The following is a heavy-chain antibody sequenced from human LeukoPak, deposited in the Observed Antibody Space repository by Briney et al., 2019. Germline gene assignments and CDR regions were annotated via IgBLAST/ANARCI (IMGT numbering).Heavy chain of an antibody. Sequence: PSETLSLTCAVYGGSFSGYYWSWIRQPPGKGLEWIGEINHSGSTNYNPSLKSRVTISVDTSKNQFSLKLSSVTAADTAVYYCARGRVERYDYVWGSYRYTNFDYWGQGTLVTVSS. V-gene: IGHV4-34*01. J-gene: IGHJ4*02. CDR3: ARGRVERYDYVWGSYRYTNFDY. CDR1: GGSFSGYY. CDR2: INHSGST. D-gene: IGHD3-16*02.